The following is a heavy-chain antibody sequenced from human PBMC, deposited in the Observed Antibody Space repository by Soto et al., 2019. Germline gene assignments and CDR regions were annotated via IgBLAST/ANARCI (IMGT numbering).Heavy chain of an antibody. CDR1: GFTFSSYG. V-gene: IGHV3-30*18. CDR2: ISYDGSNK. D-gene: IGHD3-3*01. Sequence: QVQLVESGGGVVQPGRYLRLSCAASGFTFSSYGMHWVRQAPGKGLEWVAVISYDGSNKYYADSVKGRFTISRNNSKNTRNLQMNSLRAEDTAVDYCAKKSNTIFGVAHFDDWGQGTLVTVSS. CDR3: AKKSNTIFGVAHFDD. J-gene: IGHJ4*02.